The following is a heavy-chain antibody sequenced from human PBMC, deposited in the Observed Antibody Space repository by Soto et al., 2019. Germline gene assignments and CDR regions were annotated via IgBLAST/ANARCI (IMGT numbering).Heavy chain of an antibody. Sequence: SVKVSCKASGYTLTSYGISWVRQAPGQGLERMGWISAYNGNTNYAQKLQGRVTMTTDTSTSTAYMELRSLRSDDTAVYYCAIVSPPSFWSGYYLGYWGQGTLVTVSS. CDR2: ISAYNGNT. V-gene: IGHV1-18*01. CDR3: AIVSPPSFWSGYYLGY. CDR1: GYTLTSYG. J-gene: IGHJ4*02. D-gene: IGHD3-3*01.